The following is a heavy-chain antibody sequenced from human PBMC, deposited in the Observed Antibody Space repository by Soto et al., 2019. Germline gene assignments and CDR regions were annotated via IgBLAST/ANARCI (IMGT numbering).Heavy chain of an antibody. CDR1: GFTFSSYS. CDR3: ARDRIVVVPAAVINFHY. D-gene: IGHD2-2*01. J-gene: IGHJ4*02. V-gene: IGHV3-21*01. Sequence: AGGSLRLSCAASGFTFSSYSMNWVRQAPGKGLEWVSSISSSSSYIYYADSVKGRFTISRDNAKNSLYLQMNSLRAEDTAVYYCARDRIVVVPAAVINFHYWGQGTLVTVSS. CDR2: ISSSSSYI.